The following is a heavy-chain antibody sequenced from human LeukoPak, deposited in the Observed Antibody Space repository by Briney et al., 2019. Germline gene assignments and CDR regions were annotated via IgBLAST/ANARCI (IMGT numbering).Heavy chain of an antibody. D-gene: IGHD3-22*01. J-gene: IGHJ4*02. CDR3: ARDSNGYYSVFDF. CDR1: GGSISSGDDY. CDR2: MYSSGTT. V-gene: IGHV4-31*02. Sequence: SQTLSLTCSVSGGSISSGDDYWSWIRQHPGKGLEWIGYMYSSGTTYYNPSLKSRVNISVDTSKNQFSLNLRSVTAADTAVYYCARDSNGYYSVFDFWGQGTLVAVSS.